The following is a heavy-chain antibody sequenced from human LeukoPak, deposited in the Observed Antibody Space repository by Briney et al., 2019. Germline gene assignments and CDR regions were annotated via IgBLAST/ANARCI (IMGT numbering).Heavy chain of an antibody. D-gene: IGHD3-22*01. V-gene: IGHV3-48*03. CDR1: GFTFSSYE. J-gene: IGHJ4*02. Sequence: GGTLRLSCAASGFTFSSYEMNWVRQAPGKGLEWVSYISSSGSTIYYADSVKGRFTISRDNAKNSLYLQMNSLRAEDTAVYYCASDRIYDSSGATNYWGQGTLVTVSS. CDR2: ISSSGSTI. CDR3: ASDRIYDSSGATNY.